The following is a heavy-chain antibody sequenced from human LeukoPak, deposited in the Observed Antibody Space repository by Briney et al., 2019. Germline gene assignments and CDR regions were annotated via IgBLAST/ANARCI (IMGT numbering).Heavy chain of an antibody. CDR1: GDSISSYY. V-gene: IGHV4-59*01. Sequence: SETLSLNCTVSGDSISSYYWTWIRQPPGKTLEWIAYVSYRGSTYYNPSLKSRVTISVGTSKNLFSLELSSVTAADTAVYYCARLRTYCTTTTCYESFDSWGQGTLVTVSS. CDR3: ARLRTYCTTTTCYESFDS. CDR2: VSYRGST. J-gene: IGHJ4*02. D-gene: IGHD2-2*01.